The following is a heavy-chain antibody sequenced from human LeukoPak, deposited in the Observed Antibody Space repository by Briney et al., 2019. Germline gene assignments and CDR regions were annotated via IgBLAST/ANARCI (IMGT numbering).Heavy chain of an antibody. CDR2: IIGSGTEM. CDR1: GFTFNSYS. CDR3: AKVQSDIVGAVFFAFDV. J-gene: IGHJ3*01. V-gene: IGHV3-21*01. Sequence: QPGGPLRLSCGVSGFTFNSYSMNWVRQAPGKGLDWVASIIGSGTEMFYADSVKGRFTISRDNSKKSLYLQMNSLRVEDTAVYYCAKVQSDIVGAVFFAFDVWGQGTMVSVSS. D-gene: IGHD1-26*01.